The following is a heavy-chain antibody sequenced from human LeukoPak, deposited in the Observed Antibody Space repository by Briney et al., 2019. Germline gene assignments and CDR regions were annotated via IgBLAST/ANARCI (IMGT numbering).Heavy chain of an antibody. CDR1: GFTFSSYA. CDR3: AKGYCSSASCARAGYFDY. CDR2: ISYDGSNK. D-gene: IGHD2-2*01. Sequence: GGSLRLSCAASGFTFSSYAMHWVRQAPGKGLEWVAVISYDGSNKYYADSVKGRFTISRDNSKNTLYLQMNSLRAEDTAVYYCAKGYCSSASCARAGYFDYWGHGTLVTVSS. J-gene: IGHJ4*01. V-gene: IGHV3-30*04.